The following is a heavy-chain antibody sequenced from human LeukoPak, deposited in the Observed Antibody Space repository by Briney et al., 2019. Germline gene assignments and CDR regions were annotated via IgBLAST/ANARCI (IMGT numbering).Heavy chain of an antibody. CDR3: ARGVVPAALYGMDV. CDR2: IYTSGST. Sequence: PSETLSLTCTVSGGSISSYYWSWIRQPAGKGLEWNGRIYTSGSTNYNPSLKSRVTMSVDTSKNQFSLKLSSVTAADTAVYYCARGVVPAALYGMDVWGQGTTVTVSS. V-gene: IGHV4-4*07. CDR1: GGSISSYY. D-gene: IGHD2-2*01. J-gene: IGHJ6*02.